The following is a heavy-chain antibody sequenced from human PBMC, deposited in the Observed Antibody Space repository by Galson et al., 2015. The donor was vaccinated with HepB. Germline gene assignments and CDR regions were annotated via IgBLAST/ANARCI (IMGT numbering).Heavy chain of an antibody. CDR2: IKQDGSEK. V-gene: IGHV3-7*03. Sequence: SLRLSCAASGFTFSSYWMTWVRQAPGKGLEWVASIKQDGSEKYHVDSVEGRITISRDNAKNSLYLQMNSLRGEDTAVYYCARYTSREAFDVWGQGTMVTVSS. CDR1: GFTFSSYW. D-gene: IGHD6-13*01. CDR3: ARYTSREAFDV. J-gene: IGHJ3*01.